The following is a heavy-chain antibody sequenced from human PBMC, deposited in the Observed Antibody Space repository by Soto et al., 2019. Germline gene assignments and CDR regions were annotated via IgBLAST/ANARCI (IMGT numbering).Heavy chain of an antibody. CDR2: IYYSGST. CDR3: ARRSLYDFWSGYVGWFDP. J-gene: IGHJ5*02. D-gene: IGHD3-3*01. V-gene: IGHV4-39*01. CDR1: VGSISSSSYY. Sequence: TSETLSLTCTVSVGSISSSSYYWGWIRQPPGKGLEWIGSIYYSGSTYYNPSLKSRVTISVDTSRNQFSLKLSSVTAADTAVYYCARRSLYDFWSGYVGWFDPWGQGTLVTVSS.